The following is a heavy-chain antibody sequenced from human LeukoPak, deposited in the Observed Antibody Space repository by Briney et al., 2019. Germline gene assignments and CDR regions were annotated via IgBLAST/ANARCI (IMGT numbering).Heavy chain of an antibody. J-gene: IGHJ6*02. D-gene: IGHD6-13*01. CDR2: ISAYNGNT. CDR1: GYTFTSFG. V-gene: IGHV1-18*01. Sequence: GASVRVSYKASGYTFTSFGITWVRHAPGQGLEWMAWISAYNGNTNYAQKLQGRVSVSTDTSTSTAYMELRSLRPDDTAVYYCARSWSERSRHYYGLDVWGQGTTVTVSS. CDR3: ARSWSERSRHYYGLDV.